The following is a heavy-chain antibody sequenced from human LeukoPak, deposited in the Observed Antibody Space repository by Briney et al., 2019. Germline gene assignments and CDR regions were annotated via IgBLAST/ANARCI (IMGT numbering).Heavy chain of an antibody. J-gene: IGHJ4*02. V-gene: IGHV4-39*07. CDR1: GGSISSSSYY. CDR2: IYYSGST. CDR3: VNGYCSGGSCHSPFDY. Sequence: KPSETLSLTCTVSGGSISSSSYYWGWIRQPPGKGLEWIGSIYYSGSTYYNPSLKSRVTISVDTSKNQLSLRLSSMTAADTAVYYCVNGYCSGGSCHSPFDYWGQGTLVTVSS. D-gene: IGHD2-15*01.